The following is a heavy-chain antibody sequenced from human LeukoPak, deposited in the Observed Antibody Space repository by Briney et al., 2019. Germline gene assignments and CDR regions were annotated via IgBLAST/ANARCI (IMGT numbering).Heavy chain of an antibody. Sequence: SGESLRLSCVGSGFTFRSHAMSWVRQAPEKGLEFVSGNENGGTTYYADSVKGRFSISRDNSKNTLYLQMDSLRGEDTAVYYCAKDFRIGYSAHFDYRGQGALVTVSS. D-gene: IGHD2-21*01. CDR3: AKDFRIGYSAHFDY. CDR2: NENGGTT. J-gene: IGHJ4*02. CDR1: GFTFRSHA. V-gene: IGHV3-23*01.